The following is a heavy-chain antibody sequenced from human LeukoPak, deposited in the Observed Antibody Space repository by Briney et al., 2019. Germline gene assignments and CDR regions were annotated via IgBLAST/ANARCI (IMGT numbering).Heavy chain of an antibody. CDR3: ARDRARVFDY. Sequence: GRSLRLSCAASGFTFSSYAMHWVRQAPGKGLEWVAVISYDGSNKYYADSVKGRFTISRDNSKNTLYLQMNSLRAEDTAVYYCARDRARVFDYWGQGTLVTVS. D-gene: IGHD5-12*01. CDR2: ISYDGSNK. CDR1: GFTFSSYA. V-gene: IGHV3-30*04. J-gene: IGHJ4*02.